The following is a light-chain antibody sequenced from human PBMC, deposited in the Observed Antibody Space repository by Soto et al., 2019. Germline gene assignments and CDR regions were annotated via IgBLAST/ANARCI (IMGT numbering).Light chain of an antibody. J-gene: IGKJ1*01. CDR2: GAS. CDR3: QNYHSAPLT. Sequence: IQMTQSPSTLSASVGDRVTITCRASQAISNFLAWYQQKPGKVPKLLMYGASTLPSGVPSRFSGSGSGTDFTLTISSLQPEDVATYYCQNYHSAPLTFGQGTKVEIK. V-gene: IGKV1-27*01. CDR1: QAISNF.